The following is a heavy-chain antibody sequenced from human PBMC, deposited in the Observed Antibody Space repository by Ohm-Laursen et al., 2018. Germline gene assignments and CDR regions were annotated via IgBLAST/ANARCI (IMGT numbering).Heavy chain of an antibody. CDR3: ARGDIVSTSGWFDP. CDR1: GGSISSGGYY. CDR2: IYYSGST. V-gene: IGHV4-31*03. D-gene: IGHD2-15*01. J-gene: IGHJ5*02. Sequence: TLSLTCPVSGGSISSGGYYWSWIRQHPGKGLEWIGYIYYSGSTYYNPSLKSRVTISVDTSKNQFSLKLSSVTAADTAVYYCARGDIVSTSGWFDPWGQGTLVTVSS.